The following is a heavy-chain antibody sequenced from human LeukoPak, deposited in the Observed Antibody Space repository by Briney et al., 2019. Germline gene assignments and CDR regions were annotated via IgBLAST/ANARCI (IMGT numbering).Heavy chain of an antibody. CDR1: GFNFDNYA. J-gene: IGHJ4*02. CDR2: ITGGSAYT. D-gene: IGHD2-2*01. V-gene: IGHV3-23*01. CDR3: AKVKSTSSHFY. Sequence: GGSLRLSCAASGFNFDNYAMSWVRQAPGKGLEWVSSITGGSAYTYYADSVKGRFTISRDNSKNTLYLQMNSLRAGDTALYYCAKVKSTSSHFYWGQGTLVTVSS.